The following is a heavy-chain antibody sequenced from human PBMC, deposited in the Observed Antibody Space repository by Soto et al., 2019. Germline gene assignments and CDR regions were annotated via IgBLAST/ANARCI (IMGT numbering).Heavy chain of an antibody. J-gene: IGHJ6*02. CDR2: ISAYNGNT. CDR1: GYTFTSYC. V-gene: IGHV1-18*04. D-gene: IGHD2-15*01. Sequence: ASVKVSGKASGYTFTSYCISWVRQAPGQGLEWMGWISAYNGNTNYAQKLQGRVTMTTDTSTSTAYMELRSLRSDDTAVYYCAREGYCSGGSCSWYYYYGMDVWGQGTTVTVS. CDR3: AREGYCSGGSCSWYYYYGMDV.